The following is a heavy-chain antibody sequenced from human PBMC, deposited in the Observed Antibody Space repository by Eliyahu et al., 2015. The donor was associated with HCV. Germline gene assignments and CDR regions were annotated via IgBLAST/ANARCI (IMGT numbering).Heavy chain of an antibody. CDR2: IWWYGGVA. Sequence: EVQLLESGGGLVQPGGSLRLSCAASGFTFSSYAMSWVRQAPGKGLEWVSAIWWYGGVAHYADSVKGRFTISRDNSKNTLYLQMNSLRAEDTAVYYCAKDGYSSGAFDYWGQGTLVTVSS. CDR3: AKDGYSSGAFDY. J-gene: IGHJ4*02. D-gene: IGHD6-19*01. V-gene: IGHV3-23*01. CDR1: GFTFSSYA.